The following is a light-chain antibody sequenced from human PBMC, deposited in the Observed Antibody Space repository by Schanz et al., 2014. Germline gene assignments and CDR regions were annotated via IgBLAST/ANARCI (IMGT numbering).Light chain of an antibody. CDR3: RQSYFSVLT. Sequence: DIQMTQSPSSLSASVGDRVNITCRASLTVSSYLSWFQQQPGKAPKLLIYLASNLQSGVPSRFSGSGAGTDFSLTISSLQPEDFAIYYCRQSYFSVLTFGGGTRVDIK. J-gene: IGKJ4*01. V-gene: IGKV1-39*01. CDR2: LAS. CDR1: LTVSSY.